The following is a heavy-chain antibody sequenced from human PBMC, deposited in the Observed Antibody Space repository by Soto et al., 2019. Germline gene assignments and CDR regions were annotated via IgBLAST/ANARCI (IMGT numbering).Heavy chain of an antibody. D-gene: IGHD4-17*01. CDR2: IYWNDDK. V-gene: IGHV2-5*01. Sequence: SGPTLVNPTQTLTMTCTFSGFSLSTSEVGVGWIRQPPGKALEWLALIYWNDDKRYSPSLKSRLTITKDTSKNQVVLTMTNMDPVDTATYYCAHRRGPVGNGDYDYYYYYGMDVWGQGTTVTVSS. J-gene: IGHJ6*02. CDR1: GFSLSTSEVG. CDR3: AHRRGPVGNGDYDYYYYYGMDV.